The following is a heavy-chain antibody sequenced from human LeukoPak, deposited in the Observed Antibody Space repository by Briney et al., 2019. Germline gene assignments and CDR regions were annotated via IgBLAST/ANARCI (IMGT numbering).Heavy chain of an antibody. Sequence: SQTLSLTCTVSGGSISSGSYYWSWIRQPAGKGLEWIGRIYTSGSTNYNPSLKSRVTISVDTSKNQFSLKLSSVTAAGTAVYYCARAPKRITMIVATYFDYWGQGPLVTVSS. V-gene: IGHV4-61*02. D-gene: IGHD3-22*01. CDR1: GGSISSGSYY. CDR2: IYTSGST. CDR3: ARAPKRITMIVATYFDY. J-gene: IGHJ4*02.